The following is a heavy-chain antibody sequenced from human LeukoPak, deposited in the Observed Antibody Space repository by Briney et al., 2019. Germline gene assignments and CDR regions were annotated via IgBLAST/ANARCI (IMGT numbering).Heavy chain of an antibody. CDR1: GYTFTGYY. J-gene: IGHJ3*02. D-gene: IGHD6-6*01. V-gene: IGHV1-2*02. Sequence: ASVKVSCKASGYTFTGYYMHWVRQAPGQGLEWMGCINPYSGGTHYALIFQDRVTMTRDTSISTAYMELSRLRSDDTAVYYCARRIAGRLINDAFDIWGQGTMVTVSS. CDR2: INPYSGGT. CDR3: ARRIAGRLINDAFDI.